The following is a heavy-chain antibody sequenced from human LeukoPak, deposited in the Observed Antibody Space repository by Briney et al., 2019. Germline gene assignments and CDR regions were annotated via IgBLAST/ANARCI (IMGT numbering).Heavy chain of an antibody. J-gene: IGHJ4*02. CDR1: GDSISSTTYY. Sequence: SETLSLTCSVSGDSISSTTYYWGWIRQPPGKGLEWIGTIYSGSTNYNPSLKSRVTISVGTSKNQFSLKLSSVTAADTAVYYCARQPIVATTLLFDYWGQGTLVTVSS. D-gene: IGHD5-12*01. CDR3: ARQPIVATTLLFDY. V-gene: IGHV4-39*07. CDR2: IYSGST.